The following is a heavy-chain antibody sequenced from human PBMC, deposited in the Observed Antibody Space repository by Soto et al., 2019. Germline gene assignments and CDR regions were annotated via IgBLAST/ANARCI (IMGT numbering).Heavy chain of an antibody. D-gene: IGHD6-13*01. V-gene: IGHV3-23*01. CDR2: ISGSGGST. J-gene: IGHJ4*02. Sequence: GGSLRLSCAASGFTFSSYAMSWVRQAPGKGLEWVSAISGSGGSTYYADSVKGRFTISRDNSKNTLYLQMNSLRAEDTAVYYCAKDRSGSSWPTYYFDYWGQGTLVTVSS. CDR3: AKDRSGSSWPTYYFDY. CDR1: GFTFSSYA.